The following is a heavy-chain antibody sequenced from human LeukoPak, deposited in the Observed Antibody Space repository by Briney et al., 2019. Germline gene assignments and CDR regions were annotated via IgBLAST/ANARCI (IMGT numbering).Heavy chain of an antibody. CDR3: ARGNKDYGDYARGLSDY. J-gene: IGHJ4*02. D-gene: IGHD4-17*01. CDR2: MNPNSGNT. V-gene: IGHV1-8*01. CDR1: GYTFTSYD. Sequence: ASVKVSCKASGYTFTSYDINWVRQATGQGLEWMGWMNPNSGNTGYAQKFQGRVTMTRDTSINTAYMELSRLRSDDTAVYYCARGNKDYGDYARGLSDYWGQGTLVTVSS.